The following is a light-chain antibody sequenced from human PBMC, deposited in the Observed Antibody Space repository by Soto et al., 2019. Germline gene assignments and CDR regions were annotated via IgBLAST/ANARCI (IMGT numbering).Light chain of an antibody. J-gene: IGLJ2*01. V-gene: IGLV2-14*01. CDR2: EVS. Sequence: QSALTQPASVSGSPGQSITISCTGTSSDVGGYNYVSWYQQHPGKAPKLMIYEVSNRPSGVSNRFSGSKSGNTASLTISGLQAEDEADYSCSSSTSSSPLVVFGGGTKLTVL. CDR1: SSDVGGYNY. CDR3: SSSTSSSPLVV.